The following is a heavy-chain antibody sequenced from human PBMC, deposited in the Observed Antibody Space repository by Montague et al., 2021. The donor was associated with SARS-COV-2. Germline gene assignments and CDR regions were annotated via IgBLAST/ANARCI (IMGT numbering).Heavy chain of an antibody. CDR3: ARAPIYRSRWYAYFDY. CDR2: SGNP. V-gene: IGHV4-59*01. D-gene: IGHD6-13*01. Sequence: SGNPHYNPSLQSLVTLSKDTSKNQFSLRLTSVTAADTAMYFCARAPIYRSRWYAYFDYWGQGTLVTVAS. J-gene: IGHJ4*02.